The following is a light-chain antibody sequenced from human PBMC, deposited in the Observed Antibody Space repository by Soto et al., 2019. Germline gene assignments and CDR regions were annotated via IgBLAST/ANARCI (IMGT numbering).Light chain of an antibody. CDR1: QSVSSN. CDR3: QQYGSSVT. Sequence: EIVMTQSPATLSVSPGERATLSCRASQSVSSNLAWYQQKPGQAPRLLIYGASTRATGIPARFSGSGSGTEFTLTISSLQSEDFAVYYCQQYGSSVTFGGGTKVEIK. V-gene: IGKV3-15*01. CDR2: GAS. J-gene: IGKJ4*01.